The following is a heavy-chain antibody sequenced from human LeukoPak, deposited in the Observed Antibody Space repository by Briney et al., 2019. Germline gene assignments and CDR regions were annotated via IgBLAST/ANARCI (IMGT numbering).Heavy chain of an antibody. J-gene: IGHJ4*02. CDR2: IYHTGST. CDR1: GHSIINSYY. D-gene: IGHD3-10*01. CDR3: AKAGWFGELSVDY. V-gene: IGHV4-38-2*02. Sequence: SETLSLTCTVSGHSIINSYYWGWIRQPPGKGLEWIGSIYHTGSTYYNPSLKSRVTISVDTSKNQFSLKEKSVTAADTAVYYCAKAGWFGELSVDYWGQGTLVTVSS.